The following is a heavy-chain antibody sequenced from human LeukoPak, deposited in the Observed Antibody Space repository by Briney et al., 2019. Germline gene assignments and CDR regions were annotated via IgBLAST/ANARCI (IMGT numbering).Heavy chain of an antibody. V-gene: IGHV4-38-2*02. D-gene: IGHD2-15*01. CDR2: IYHSGST. CDR1: GYSISSGYY. J-gene: IGHJ4*02. CDR3: AREDIVAQAFDY. Sequence: SETLSLTCTVSGYSISSGYYWGWIRQPPGKGLEWIGSIYHSGSTYYNPSLKSRVTISVDRSKNQFSLKLSSVTAANTAVYYCAREDIVAQAFDYWGQGTLVTVSS.